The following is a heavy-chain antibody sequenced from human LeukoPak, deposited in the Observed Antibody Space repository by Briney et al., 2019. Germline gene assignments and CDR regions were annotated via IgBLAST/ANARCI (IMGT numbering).Heavy chain of an antibody. V-gene: IGHV3-48*02. CDR2: ISSSSTTL. CDR1: GFAFNTYS. J-gene: IGHJ4*02. CDR3: ASSRDQIDY. D-gene: IGHD2-2*01. Sequence: GGSLRLSCAASGFAFNTYSMNWVRQAPGKGLEWVSYISSSSTTLYYADSVRGRFTISRDNAKNSLYLQMNSLRDEDTAVYYCASSRDQIDYWGQGTLVTVSS.